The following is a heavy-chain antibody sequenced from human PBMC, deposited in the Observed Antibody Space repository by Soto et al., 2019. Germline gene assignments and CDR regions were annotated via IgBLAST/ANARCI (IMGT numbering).Heavy chain of an antibody. D-gene: IGHD1-26*01. CDR1: GFTFRASG. CDR2: IWFDGSKQ. V-gene: IGHV3-33*01. CDR3: ARELNTCDVGAY. Sequence: QVQLVESGVGGVQPWTSLRLSCVASGFTFRASGLHWARQTPGRGLEWVAIIWFDGSKQYYADSVKGRFTIYRDNPGRTLFLQMDDLRIEDTAIYDCARELNTCDVGAYGGRGALVVVSS. J-gene: IGHJ4*02.